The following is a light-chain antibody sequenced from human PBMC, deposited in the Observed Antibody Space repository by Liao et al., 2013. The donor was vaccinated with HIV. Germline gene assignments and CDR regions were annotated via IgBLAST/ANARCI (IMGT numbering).Light chain of an antibody. CDR3: QVWDSNSDHPYV. J-gene: IGLJ1*01. V-gene: IGLV3-21*01. CDR1: KLEDKY. CDR2: YDS. Sequence: SYELTQPPSVSVSPGQTASITCSGDKLEDKYVSWYQQKPGQAPVLVIYYDSDRPSAIPERFSGSNSGNTATLSISRVEAGDEADYYCQVWDSNSDHPYVFGTGTKVTVL.